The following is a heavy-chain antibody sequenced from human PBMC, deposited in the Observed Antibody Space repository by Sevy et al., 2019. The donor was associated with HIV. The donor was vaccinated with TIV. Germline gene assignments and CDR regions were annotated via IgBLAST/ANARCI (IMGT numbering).Heavy chain of an antibody. V-gene: IGHV3-64*01. CDR2: ISSNGGST. D-gene: IGHD6-13*01. Sequence: GGSLRLSCVASGFTFSSYAMHWVRQAPGKGLEYVSAISSNGGSTYYANSVKGRFTISRDNSKNTLYLQMGSLRAEDMAVYYCARDVVNRSNSWYYSYYYYMDVWGKGTTVTVSS. CDR3: ARDVVNRSNSWYYSYYYYMDV. J-gene: IGHJ6*03. CDR1: GFTFSSYA.